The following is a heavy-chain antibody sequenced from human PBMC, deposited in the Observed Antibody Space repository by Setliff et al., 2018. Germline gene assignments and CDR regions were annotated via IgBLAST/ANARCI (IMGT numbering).Heavy chain of an antibody. D-gene: IGHD3-16*01. CDR3: ARDGGGDSDAFDI. Sequence: GASVKVSCKASGYTFTSYDINWVRQATGQGLEWMGWMNPNSGNTGYAQKFQGRVTMTSDTYISTAYMELGRLRSDDTAVYFCARDGGGDSDAFDIWGQGTMVT. CDR2: MNPNSGNT. V-gene: IGHV1-8*02. CDR1: GYTFTSYD. J-gene: IGHJ3*02.